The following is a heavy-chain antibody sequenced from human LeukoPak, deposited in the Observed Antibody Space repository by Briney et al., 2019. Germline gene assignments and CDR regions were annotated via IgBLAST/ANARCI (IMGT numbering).Heavy chain of an antibody. CDR1: GFTFTTYA. J-gene: IGHJ6*02. CDR2: VSKSDGTT. CDR3: ARGSYGMDV. V-gene: IGHV3-23*01. Sequence: GGSLRLSCAASGFTFTTYAMSWVRQAPGKGLEWVSSVSKSDGTTYYADSVRGRLTISRDNSKNTLHLQMNGLRAEDTAVYYCARGSYGMDVWGQGTTVTVSS.